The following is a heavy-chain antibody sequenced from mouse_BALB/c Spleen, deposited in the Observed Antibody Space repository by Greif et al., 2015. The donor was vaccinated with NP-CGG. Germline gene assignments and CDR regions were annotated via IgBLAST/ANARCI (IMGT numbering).Heavy chain of an antibody. Sequence: EVKLVESGAELVRPGALVKLSCKASGFNIKDYYMHWVKQRPEQGLEWIGWIDPENGNTIYDPKFQGKASITADTSSNTAYLQLSSLTSEDTAVYYCARGGGVWFAYWGQGTLVTVSA. CDR3: ARGGGVWFAY. V-gene: IGHV14-1*02. CDR1: GFNIKDYY. J-gene: IGHJ3*01. CDR2: IDPENGNT.